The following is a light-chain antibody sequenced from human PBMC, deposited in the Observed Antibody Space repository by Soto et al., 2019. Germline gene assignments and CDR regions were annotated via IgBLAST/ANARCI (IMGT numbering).Light chain of an antibody. J-gene: IGKJ1*01. CDR3: QQYNSYSQT. CDR2: GAS. Sequence: EILLTQSPGTLSLSAGERATLSCRSSQSVSNKYLAWYQQKPGQAPRLLIYGASSRATGIPERFSGSGSGTEFTLTISSLQPDDFETYYCQQYNSYSQTFGQGTKVDIK. CDR1: QSVSNKY. V-gene: IGKV3-20*01.